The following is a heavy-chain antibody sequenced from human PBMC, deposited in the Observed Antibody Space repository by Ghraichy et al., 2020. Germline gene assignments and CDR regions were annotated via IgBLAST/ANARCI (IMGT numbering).Heavy chain of an antibody. Sequence: GGSLRLSCAASGFTFDDYTMHWVRQAPGKGLEWVSLISWDGGSTYYADSVKGRFTISRDNSKNSLYLQMNSLRTEDTALYYCAKDPGHYYYFDYWGQGTLVTVSS. CDR1: GFTFDDYT. J-gene: IGHJ4*02. CDR3: AKDPGHYYYFDY. D-gene: IGHD3-10*01. CDR2: ISWDGGST. V-gene: IGHV3-43*01.